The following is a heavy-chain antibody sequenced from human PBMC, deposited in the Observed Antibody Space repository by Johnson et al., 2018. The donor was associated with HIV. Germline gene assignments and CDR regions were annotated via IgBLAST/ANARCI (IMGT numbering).Heavy chain of an antibody. CDR3: ARERPRDAFDI. J-gene: IGHJ3*02. CDR1: GFTFDDYG. Sequence: VLLVESGGGVVRPGGSLRLSCAASGFTFDDYGMSWVRQAPGKGLEWVANIKQDGSEKYYVDSVKGRFTISRDNAKNSLDLQMNSLRAEDTAVYYCARERPRDAFDIWDQGTMVTVSS. CDR2: IKQDGSEK. V-gene: IGHV3-7*03.